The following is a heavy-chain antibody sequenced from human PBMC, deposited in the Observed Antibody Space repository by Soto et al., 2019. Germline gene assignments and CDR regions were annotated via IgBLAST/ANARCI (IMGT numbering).Heavy chain of an antibody. D-gene: IGHD3-22*01. CDR2: IIPILGIA. Sequence: QVQLVQSGAEVKKPGSSVKVSCKASGGTFSSYTISWMRQAPGQGLEWMGRIIPILGIANYAQKFQGRVTTTADKGTSAGYVGLSRLRSEDTAVYYCAREGLEDSDYWGQGTLVTVSS. CDR3: AREGLEDSDY. V-gene: IGHV1-69*08. J-gene: IGHJ4*02. CDR1: GGTFSSYT.